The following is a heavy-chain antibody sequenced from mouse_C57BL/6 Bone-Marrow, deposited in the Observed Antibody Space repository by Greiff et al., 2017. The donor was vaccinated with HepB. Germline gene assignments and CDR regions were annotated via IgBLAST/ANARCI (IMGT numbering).Heavy chain of an antibody. CDR2: IYPEDCET. CDR1: GFPLPAYS. CDR3: VYGYDFYAMDY. D-gene: IGHD2-2*01. V-gene: IGHV14-2*01. Sequence: FQLPPSWAELVPPGASVPFSFPASGFPLPAYSLHCLPQMTDQVLELIVSIYPEDCETKYAPKFQGKATITADTSSNTAYLQLSSLTSEDTAVYYCVYGYDFYAMDYWGQGTSVTVSS. J-gene: IGHJ4*01.